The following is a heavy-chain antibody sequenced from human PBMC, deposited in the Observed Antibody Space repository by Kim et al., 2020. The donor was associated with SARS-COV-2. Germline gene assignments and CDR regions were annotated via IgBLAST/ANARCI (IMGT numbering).Heavy chain of an antibody. D-gene: IGHD3-9*01. J-gene: IGHJ4*02. Sequence: ASVKVSCKASGYTFSNYAINWVRQAPGEGLELMGWINSKTGSPAYGQGFTGRFVFSVDTSVSTAYLQISSLKAADTAVYYCARDRLGMADPFDRWGQGTLVTVSS. CDR3: ARDRLGMADPFDR. CDR2: INSKTGSP. CDR1: GYTFSNYA. V-gene: IGHV7-4-1*02.